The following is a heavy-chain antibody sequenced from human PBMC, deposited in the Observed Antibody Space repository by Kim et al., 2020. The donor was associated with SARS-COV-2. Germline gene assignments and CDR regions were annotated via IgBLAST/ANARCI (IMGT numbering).Heavy chain of an antibody. CDR1: GFTFDKFA. V-gene: IGHV3-9*01. CDR3: VKGSHIIVDFLFDD. CDR2: ISWNSHRI. J-gene: IGHJ4*02. D-gene: IGHD3-22*01. Sequence: GGSLRLSCAASGFTFDKFAMHWVRQVPGQGLEWVSGISWNSHRISYADSVEGRFTISRDNAKNSLYLQMNSLRPGDTALYYCVKGSHIIVDFLFDDWGQGTLVNVSS.